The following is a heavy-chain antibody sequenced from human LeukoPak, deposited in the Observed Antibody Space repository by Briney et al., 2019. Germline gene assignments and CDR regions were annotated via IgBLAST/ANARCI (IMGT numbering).Heavy chain of an antibody. CDR1: GFTFSVYS. D-gene: IGHD3-22*01. CDR3: ARQGFGDVYDSSGYFFDY. Sequence: PGGSLRLSCAASGFTFSVYSINWVRQAPGKGLEWVSYITGGSETIYYADSVKGRFTVSRDNAKNSLYLQINSLRAEDTAMYYCARQGFGDVYDSSGYFFDYWGQGTLVTVSS. V-gene: IGHV3-48*01. J-gene: IGHJ4*02. CDR2: ITGGSETI.